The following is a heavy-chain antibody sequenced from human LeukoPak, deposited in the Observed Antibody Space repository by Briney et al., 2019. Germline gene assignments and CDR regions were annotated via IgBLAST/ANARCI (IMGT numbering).Heavy chain of an antibody. CDR1: GFTFSISW. CDR2: INQDGSEK. J-gene: IGHJ4*02. Sequence: WGSLRLSCVASGFTFSISWVTWVRQAPGKGLEWVANINQDGSEKYYVDSVKGRFTISRDNAKNSLYLQMTSLRAEDTAVYYCATSYYWGQGTLVTVSS. V-gene: IGHV3-7*01. CDR3: ATSYY.